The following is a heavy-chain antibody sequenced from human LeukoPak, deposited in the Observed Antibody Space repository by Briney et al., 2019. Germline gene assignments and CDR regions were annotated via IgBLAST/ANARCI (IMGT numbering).Heavy chain of an antibody. V-gene: IGHV1-8*01. J-gene: IGHJ4*02. Sequence: GASVKVSCKASGYTFTSYDINWVRQATGQGLEWMGWMNPNNGNTGYAQKFQGRVTMTRNTSISTAYMELSSLRSEDTAVYYCARSHPQAVAGGYWGQGTLVTVSS. CDR1: GYTFTSYD. D-gene: IGHD6-19*01. CDR2: MNPNNGNT. CDR3: ARSHPQAVAGGY.